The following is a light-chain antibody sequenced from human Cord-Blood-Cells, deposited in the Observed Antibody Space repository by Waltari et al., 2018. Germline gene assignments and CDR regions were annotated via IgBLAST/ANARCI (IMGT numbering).Light chain of an antibody. Sequence: HMPQSSSTLSASVGDRVTITRRASQIISSWLAWYQQKPGKAPKLLIYKASSLESGVPSRFSGSGSGTEFTLTISSLQPDDFAAYYCQQYNSYSYTFGQGTKLEIK. CDR3: QQYNSYSYT. CDR2: KAS. V-gene: IGKV1-5*03. J-gene: IGKJ2*01. CDR1: QIISSW.